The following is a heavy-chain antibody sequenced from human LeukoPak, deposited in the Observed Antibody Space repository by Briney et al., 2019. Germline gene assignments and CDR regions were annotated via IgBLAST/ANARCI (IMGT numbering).Heavy chain of an antibody. V-gene: IGHV3-9*01. CDR2: ISWNSGSI. CDR3: AKDNRRHYTSGPNPDSLH. D-gene: IGHD6-19*01. CDR1: GFIFNNYA. J-gene: IGHJ4*02. Sequence: CRSLRHSCAGSGFIFNNYAMHWVRQPPGKGLEWVSGISWNSGSIDYADSVKGRFTISRDNAKNSLYLQMNSLRVEDTAFYYCAKDNRRHYTSGPNPDSLHWGQGALVTVSS.